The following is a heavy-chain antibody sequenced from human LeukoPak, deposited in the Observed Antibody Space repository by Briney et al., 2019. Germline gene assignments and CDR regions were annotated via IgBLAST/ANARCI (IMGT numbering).Heavy chain of an antibody. CDR3: ARAPMGIKVVDPPDY. D-gene: IGHD2-2*01. CDR1: GFIFNTYG. V-gene: IGHV3-33*08. J-gene: IGHJ4*02. CDR2: IWYGGSNE. Sequence: GRSLRLSCTASGFIFNTYGMHWVRQAPGKGLEWVAVIWYGGSNENYADSVKGRFTISRDNSKNTLYLQMNSLRAEDTAVYYCARAPMGIKVVDPPDYWGQGTLVTVSS.